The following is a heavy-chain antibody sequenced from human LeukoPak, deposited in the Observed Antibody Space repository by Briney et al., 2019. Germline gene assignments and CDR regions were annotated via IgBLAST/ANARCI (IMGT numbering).Heavy chain of an antibody. CDR1: GFTFSSYS. Sequence: PGGSLRLSCAASGFTFSSYSMNWVRQAPGKGLEWVSYISSSSSTIYYADSVKGRFTISRDNAKNSLYLQMNSLRAEDTAVYYRAREDIVVVPAAEFDYWGQGTLVTVSS. D-gene: IGHD2-2*01. V-gene: IGHV3-48*01. J-gene: IGHJ4*02. CDR3: AREDIVVVPAAEFDY. CDR2: ISSSSSTI.